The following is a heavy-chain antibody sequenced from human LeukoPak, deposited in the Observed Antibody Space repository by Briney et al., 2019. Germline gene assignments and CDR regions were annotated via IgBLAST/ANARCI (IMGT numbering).Heavy chain of an antibody. CDR2: INPNSGGT. J-gene: IGHJ4*02. CDR3: ARDGYSGSSYFDY. CDR1: GYTFTTYY. V-gene: IGHV1-2*02. D-gene: IGHD1-26*01. Sequence: ASVKVSCKASGYTFTTYYMHWVRQAPGQGLEWMGWINPNSGGTNYAQKFQGRVTMTRDTSISTAYMELSRLRSDDTAVYYCARDGYSGSSYFDYWGQGTLVTVSS.